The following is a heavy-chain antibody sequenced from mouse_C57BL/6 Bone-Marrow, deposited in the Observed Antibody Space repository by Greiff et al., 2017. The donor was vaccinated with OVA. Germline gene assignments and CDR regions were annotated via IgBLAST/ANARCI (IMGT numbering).Heavy chain of an antibody. J-gene: IGHJ3*01. V-gene: IGHV1-50*01. CDR1: GYTFTSYW. Sequence: QVQLQQPGAELVKPGASVKLSCKASGYTFTSYWMQWVKQRPGQGLEWIGEIDPSDSYSNYNQKFKGKATLTVDTSSSPAYMQLSRLTSEDSAVYYWARGVGWLNWGQGTLVTVSA. CDR3: ARGVGWLN. D-gene: IGHD2-3*01. CDR2: IDPSDSYS.